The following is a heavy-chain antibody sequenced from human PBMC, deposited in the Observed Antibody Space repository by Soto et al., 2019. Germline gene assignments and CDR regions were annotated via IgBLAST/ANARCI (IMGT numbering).Heavy chain of an antibody. D-gene: IGHD6-19*01. CDR2: INHSGST. CDR3: ARGRFSGYSSGWPLPYNWFDP. CDR1: GGSFSGYY. V-gene: IGHV4-34*01. Sequence: SETLSLTCAVYGGSFSGYYWSWIRQPPGKGLEWIGEINHSGSTNYNPSLKSRVTISVDTSKNQFSLKLSSVTAADTAVYYCARGRFSGYSSGWPLPYNWFDPWGQGTLVTVSS. J-gene: IGHJ5*02.